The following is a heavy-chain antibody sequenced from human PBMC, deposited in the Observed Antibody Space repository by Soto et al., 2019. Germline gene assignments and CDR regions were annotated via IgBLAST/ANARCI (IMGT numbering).Heavy chain of an antibody. V-gene: IGHV1-18*01. CDR1: GYTFNTYG. CDR3: ARGPLYTSSWFSDYYYYGMDV. D-gene: IGHD6-13*01. J-gene: IGHJ6*02. Sequence: GASVKVSCKASGYTFNTYGISWLRQAPGQGLEWMGWISTDNGNTNYSQKFQDRVTMTTDTSTSTAYMELRSLRSDDTAVYYCARGPLYTSSWFSDYYYYGMDVWGQGTTVTVSS. CDR2: ISTDNGNT.